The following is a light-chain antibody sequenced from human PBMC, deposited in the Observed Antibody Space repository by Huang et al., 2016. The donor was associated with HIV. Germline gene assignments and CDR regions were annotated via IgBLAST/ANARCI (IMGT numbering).Light chain of an antibody. J-gene: IGKJ4*01. V-gene: IGKV3-15*01. CDR2: GSS. CDR3: HQYNNRLLS. CDR1: RSVSTN. Sequence: EIVMTQSPATLSVSPGQRVTLSCRANRSVSTNLAWYQQRHGQAPRLLIYGSSTRAPGIPARFSGSGSGTDFSLTISSLQSEDFALYYCHQYNNRLLSFGGGTRV.